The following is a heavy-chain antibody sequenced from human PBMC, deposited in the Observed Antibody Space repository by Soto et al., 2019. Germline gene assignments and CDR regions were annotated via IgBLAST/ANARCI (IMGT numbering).Heavy chain of an antibody. CDR3: ARDYRSYYDFWSGYYSYYCMDV. J-gene: IGHJ6*02. CDR1: GGSISSGDYY. CDR2: IYYSGST. Sequence: QVQLQESGPGLVKPSQTLSLTCTVSGGSISSGDYYWSWIRQPPGKGLEWIGYIYYSGSTYYNPSLKSRVTISVDTSKNQFSLKLSSVTAADTAVYYCARDYRSYYDFWSGYYSYYCMDVWGQGTTITVSS. V-gene: IGHV4-30-4*01. D-gene: IGHD3-3*01.